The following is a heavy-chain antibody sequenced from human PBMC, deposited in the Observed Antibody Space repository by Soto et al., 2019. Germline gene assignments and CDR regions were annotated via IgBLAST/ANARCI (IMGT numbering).Heavy chain of an antibody. CDR3: ARAVAVAADFDY. Sequence: ASVKVSCKASGYTFTGYAMHWVRQAPGQKLEWMGWINAGNGNTKYSQKFQGRVTITRDTSASTAYMELSSLRSEDTAVYYCARAVAVAADFDYWGQGTLVTVSS. V-gene: IGHV1-3*01. CDR1: GYTFTGYA. CDR2: INAGNGNT. D-gene: IGHD6-19*01. J-gene: IGHJ4*02.